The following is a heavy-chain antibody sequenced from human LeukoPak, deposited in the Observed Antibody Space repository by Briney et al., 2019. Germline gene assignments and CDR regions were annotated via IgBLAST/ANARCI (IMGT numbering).Heavy chain of an antibody. V-gene: IGHV3-7*01. Sequence: GGSLRLSCAVSGLTFSSSWMDWVRQAPGKGLEWVASIIPDGNKKYSADSVKGRFTISRDNAENSLYLQMNSLRVEDTAFYYCARDLAYSRLDYWGQGMLVPVSS. CDR1: GLTFSSSW. J-gene: IGHJ4*02. CDR2: IIPDGNKK. CDR3: ARDLAYSRLDY. D-gene: IGHD5-18*01.